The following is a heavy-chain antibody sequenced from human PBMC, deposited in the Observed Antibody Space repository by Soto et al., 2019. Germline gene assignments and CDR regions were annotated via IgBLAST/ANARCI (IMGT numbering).Heavy chain of an antibody. CDR2: IYYPGNT. V-gene: IGHV4-31*02. J-gene: IGHJ4*02. Sequence: WTWLRQLPGKGLEWIGYIYYPGNTYYNPSLKSRPTISIDTSENQFSLKLTSVTAADTAVYFCASGHDAYKVRYWGQGTLVTVSS. CDR3: ASGHDAYKVRY. D-gene: IGHD1-1*01.